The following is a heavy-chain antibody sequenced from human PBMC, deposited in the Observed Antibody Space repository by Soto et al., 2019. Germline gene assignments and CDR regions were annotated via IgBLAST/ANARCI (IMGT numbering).Heavy chain of an antibody. Sequence: QVQLVQSGAEVKKPGSSVKVSRKASGGTFSSYAISWVRQAPGQGLEWMGGIIPIFGTANYAQKFQGRVTITADESTSTAYMELSSLRSEDTAVYYCARERIIIGYDSSGYYYFDYWGQGTLVTVSS. CDR1: GGTFSSYA. CDR2: IIPIFGTA. J-gene: IGHJ4*02. CDR3: ARERIIIGYDSSGYYYFDY. D-gene: IGHD3-22*01. V-gene: IGHV1-69*01.